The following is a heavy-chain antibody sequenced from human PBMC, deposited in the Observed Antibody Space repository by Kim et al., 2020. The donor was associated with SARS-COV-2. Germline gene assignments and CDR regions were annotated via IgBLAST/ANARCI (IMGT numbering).Heavy chain of an antibody. D-gene: IGHD3-10*01. V-gene: IGHV4-34*01. J-gene: IGHJ4*02. CDR1: GGSFSGYY. CDR3: ARAPNRDVLLWFGEALSYFDY. CDR2: INHSGST. Sequence: SETLSLTCAVYGGSFSGYYWSWIRQPPGKGLEWIGEINHSGSTNYNPSLKSRVTISVDTSKNQFSLKLSSVTAADTAVYYCARAPNRDVLLWFGEALSYFDYWGQGTLVTVSS.